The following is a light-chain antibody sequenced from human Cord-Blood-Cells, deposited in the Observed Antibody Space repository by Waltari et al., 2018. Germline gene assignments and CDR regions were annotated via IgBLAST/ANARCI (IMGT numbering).Light chain of an antibody. CDR1: QSVSSSY. Sequence: EIVLTQSPGTLSLSPGERATLSCRASQSVSSSYLAWYQQKPGQAPRLLIYGASSRATGIPDRCSGSGSGTDFTLTISRLEPEDLAVYYCQQYGSSPTWTFGQGTKVEIK. J-gene: IGKJ1*01. V-gene: IGKV3-20*01. CDR2: GAS. CDR3: QQYGSSPTWT.